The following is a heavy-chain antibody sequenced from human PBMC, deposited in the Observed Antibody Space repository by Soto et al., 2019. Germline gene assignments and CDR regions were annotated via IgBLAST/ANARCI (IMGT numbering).Heavy chain of an antibody. CDR2: INAGNGNT. CDR1: GYTFTSYA. Sequence: GASVKVSCKASGYTFTSYAMHWVRQAPGQRLEWMGWINAGNGNTKYSQKFQGRVTITRDTSASTAYMVLSSLCSEDTAVYYCARSIVVVTALDYWGQGTLVTVSS. V-gene: IGHV1-3*01. J-gene: IGHJ4*02. CDR3: ARSIVVVTALDY. D-gene: IGHD2-21*02.